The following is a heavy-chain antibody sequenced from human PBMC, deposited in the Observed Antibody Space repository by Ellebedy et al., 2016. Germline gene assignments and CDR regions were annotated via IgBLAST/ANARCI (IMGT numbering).Heavy chain of an antibody. CDR1: GYTFTGYY. D-gene: IGHD4-17*01. CDR2: INPNSGGT. V-gene: IGHV1-2*02. CDR3: ARHDLGDYGDYLRDDAFDI. J-gene: IGHJ3*02. Sequence: ASVKVSXXASGYTFTGYYMHWVRQAPGQGLEWMGWINPNSGGTNYAQKFQGRVTMTRDTSISTAYMELSRLRSDDTAVYYCARHDLGDYGDYLRDDAFDIWGQGTMVTVSS.